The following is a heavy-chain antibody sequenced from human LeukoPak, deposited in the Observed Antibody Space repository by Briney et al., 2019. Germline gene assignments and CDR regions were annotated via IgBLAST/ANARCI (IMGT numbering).Heavy chain of an antibody. Sequence: GSLRLSCAASGFTFSSYAMSWVRQAPGKGLEWVSSISSSSSYIYYADSVKGRFTISRDNSKNTLYLQMNSLRAEDTAVYHCARAGALLLWFGELFQNWFDPWGQGTLVTVSS. CDR3: ARAGALLLWFGELFQNWFDP. D-gene: IGHD3-10*01. CDR2: ISSSSSYI. CDR1: GFTFSSYA. J-gene: IGHJ5*02. V-gene: IGHV3-21*01.